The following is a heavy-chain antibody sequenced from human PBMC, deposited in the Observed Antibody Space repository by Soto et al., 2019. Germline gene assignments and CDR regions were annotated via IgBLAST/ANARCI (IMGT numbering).Heavy chain of an antibody. Sequence: SETLSLTCTVSGGSISSSSYYWGWIRQPPGKGLEWIGSIYYSGSTYYNPSLKSRVTISVDTSKNQFSLKLSSVTAADTAVYYCARGNAFDIWGQGTMVTVSS. CDR1: GGSISSSSYY. CDR3: ARGNAFDI. J-gene: IGHJ3*02. V-gene: IGHV4-39*01. CDR2: IYYSGST. D-gene: IGHD1-1*01.